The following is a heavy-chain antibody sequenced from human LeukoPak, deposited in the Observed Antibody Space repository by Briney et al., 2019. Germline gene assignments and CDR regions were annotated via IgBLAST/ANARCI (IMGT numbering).Heavy chain of an antibody. CDR2: ISSSSSYI. CDR1: GFTFSSYS. CDR3: ARAPSYSGYPPFDY. Sequence: GGSLRLSCAASGFTFSSYSMNWVRQAPGKGLEWVSSISSSSSYIYYADSVKGRFTISRDNAKNSLYLQMNSLRAEDTAVYYCARAPSYSGYPPFDYWGQGTLVTVSS. D-gene: IGHD5-12*01. V-gene: IGHV3-21*01. J-gene: IGHJ4*02.